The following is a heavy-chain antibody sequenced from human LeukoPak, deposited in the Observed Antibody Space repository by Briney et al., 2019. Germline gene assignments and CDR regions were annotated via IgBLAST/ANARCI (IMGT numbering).Heavy chain of an antibody. J-gene: IGHJ4*02. CDR2: IIAFLSIA. D-gene: IGHD2-21*02. CDR3: ARPRGVGDCYSSIAQCTFDY. Sequence: SAKFSCKASGGTFSSFVISWLRQSTGQALELMGTIIAFLSIANYAQKFQGRVTITADKSTSTAYMELSSLRSEDTAVYYCARPRGVGDCYSSIAQCTFDYWGQGTLVTVSS. V-gene: IGHV1-69*04. CDR1: GGTFSSFV.